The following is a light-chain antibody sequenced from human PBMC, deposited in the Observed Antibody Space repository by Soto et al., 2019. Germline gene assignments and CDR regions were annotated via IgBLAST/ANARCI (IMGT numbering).Light chain of an antibody. CDR3: QQRSNWPTT. Sequence: EIVLTQSPATLSLSPGERATLSCRASQNVNSYLAWYQQKPGQAPRLLIYDASNRATGIPARFSGSGSGTDFTLTISSLEPEDFAVYYCQQRSNWPTTFGGGTKVEIK. V-gene: IGKV3-11*01. CDR2: DAS. CDR1: QNVNSY. J-gene: IGKJ4*01.